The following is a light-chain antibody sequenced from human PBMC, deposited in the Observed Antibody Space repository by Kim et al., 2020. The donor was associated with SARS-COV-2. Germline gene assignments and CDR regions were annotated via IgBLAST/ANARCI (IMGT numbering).Light chain of an antibody. J-gene: IGKJ4*01. Sequence: PGERASPSCRASQSVSTSSAWYQQIPGQAPRLLIYDASKRATGIPARFSGSGSGTDFTLTISSLEPEDFAVYYCQQRSNWPLTFGGGTKVDIK. CDR1: QSVSTS. CDR3: QQRSNWPLT. V-gene: IGKV3-11*01. CDR2: DAS.